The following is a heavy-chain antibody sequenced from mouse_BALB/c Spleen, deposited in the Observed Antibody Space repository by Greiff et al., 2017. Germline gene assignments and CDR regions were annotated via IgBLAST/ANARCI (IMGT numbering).Heavy chain of an antibody. J-gene: IGHJ4*01. D-gene: IGHD3-3*01. CDR1: GFAFSSYD. CDR2: ISSGGGST. CDR3: SRHGAGKTMDY. Sequence: EVMLVESGGGLVKPGGSLKLSCAASGFAFSSYDMPWVRQTPEKRLEWVAYISSGGGSTYYPDTVKGRFTISRDNAKNTLYLQMSSLKSEDTAMYDCSRHGAGKTMDYWGQGTSATVPS. V-gene: IGHV5-12-1*01.